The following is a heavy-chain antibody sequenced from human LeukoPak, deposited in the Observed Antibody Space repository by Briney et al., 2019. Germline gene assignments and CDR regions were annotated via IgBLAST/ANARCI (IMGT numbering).Heavy chain of an antibody. CDR2: ISSSSSYI. J-gene: IGHJ4*02. CDR3: ARDLTDFWSGYHGLGEFDY. V-gene: IGHV3-21*01. CDR1: GFTFSSYS. Sequence: GGSLRLSCAASGFTFSSYSMNWVRQAPGKGLEWVSSISSSSSYIYYADSVKGRFTISRDSAKNSLYLQMNSLRAEDTAVYYCARDLTDFWSGYHGLGEFDYWGQGTLVTVSS. D-gene: IGHD3-3*01.